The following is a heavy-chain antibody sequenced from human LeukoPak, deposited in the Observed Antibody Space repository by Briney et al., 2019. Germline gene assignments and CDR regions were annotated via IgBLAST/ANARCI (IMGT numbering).Heavy chain of an antibody. CDR1: GYTFTGYY. Sequence: ASVKVSCKASGYTFTGYYMHWVRQAPGQGLEWMGWINPNSGGTNCAQKFQGRVTMTRDTSISTAYMGLSRLRSDDTAVYYCARERITFGGVIVRDAFDIWGQGTMVTVSS. CDR2: INPNSGGT. J-gene: IGHJ3*02. V-gene: IGHV1-2*02. D-gene: IGHD3-16*02. CDR3: ARERITFGGVIVRDAFDI.